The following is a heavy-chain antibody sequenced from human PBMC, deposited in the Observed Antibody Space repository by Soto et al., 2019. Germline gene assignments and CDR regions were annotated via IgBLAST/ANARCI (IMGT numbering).Heavy chain of an antibody. CDR2: IYYSGST. V-gene: IGHV4-59*01. CDR1: GGSISSYY. CDR3: ARAFEDYGDYYFDY. J-gene: IGHJ4*02. Sequence: SETLSLTCTVSGGSISSYYWSWIRQPPGKGLEWIGYIYYSGSTNYNPSLKSRVTISVDTSKNQFSLKLSSVTAADTAVYYCARAFEDYGDYYFDYWGQGTLVTVSS. D-gene: IGHD4-17*01.